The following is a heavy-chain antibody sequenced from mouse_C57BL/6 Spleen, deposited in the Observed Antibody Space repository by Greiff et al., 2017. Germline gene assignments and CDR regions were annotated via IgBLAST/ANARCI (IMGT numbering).Heavy chain of an antibody. V-gene: IGHV5-6*01. D-gene: IGHD1-1*01. CDR3: ARHYYGSSEAWFAY. J-gene: IGHJ3*01. CDR1: GFTFSSYG. CDR2: ISSGVSYT. Sequence: VKLMESGGDLVKPGGSLKLSCAASGFTFSSYGLSWVRQTPDKRLEWVATISSGVSYTYYPDSVKGRFTISRDNAKNTLYLQMSSLKSEDTAMYYCARHYYGSSEAWFAYWGQGTLVTVSA.